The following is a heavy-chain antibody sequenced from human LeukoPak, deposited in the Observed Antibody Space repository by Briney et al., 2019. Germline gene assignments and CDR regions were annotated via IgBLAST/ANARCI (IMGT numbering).Heavy chain of an antibody. D-gene: IGHD3-10*01. J-gene: IGHJ6*02. CDR2: IISILGIA. Sequence: ASVTVSCKASRGTFRSYAISWVRQAPGQGLEWMGRIISILGIANYAQKFQGRVTITADKSTSTAYMELSSLRSEDTAVYYCARKYYYGSGSYISYGMDVWGQGTTVTVSS. CDR3: ARKYYYGSGSYISYGMDV. CDR1: RGTFRSYA. V-gene: IGHV1-69*04.